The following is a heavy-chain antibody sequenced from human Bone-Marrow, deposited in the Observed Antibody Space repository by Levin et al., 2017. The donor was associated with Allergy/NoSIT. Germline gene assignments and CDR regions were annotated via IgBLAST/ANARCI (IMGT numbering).Heavy chain of an antibody. J-gene: IGHJ4*02. Sequence: PSETLSLTCTVSGYSISSGYYWGWIRQPPGKGLEWIGSIYHSGSTYYNPSLKSRVTISVDTSKNQFSLKLSSVTAADTAVYYCARGFDILTGRIFDYWGQGTLVTVSS. CDR1: GYSISSGYY. V-gene: IGHV4-38-2*02. D-gene: IGHD3-9*01. CDR2: IYHSGST. CDR3: ARGFDILTGRIFDY.